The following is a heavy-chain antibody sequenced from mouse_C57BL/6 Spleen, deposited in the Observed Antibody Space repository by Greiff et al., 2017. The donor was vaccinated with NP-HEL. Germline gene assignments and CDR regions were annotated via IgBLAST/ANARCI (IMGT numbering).Heavy chain of an antibody. V-gene: IGHV1-54*01. CDR2: INPGSGGT. CDR1: GYAFTNYL. Sequence: VQLQQSGAELVRPGTSVKVSCKASGYAFTNYLIEWVKQRPGQGLEWIGVINPGSGGTNYNEKFKGKATLTADKSSSNAYMQLSSLTSEESAVYFCARGGYYGDFDYWGPGTTLPVSS. D-gene: IGHD1-1*01. CDR3: ARGGYYGDFDY. J-gene: IGHJ2*01.